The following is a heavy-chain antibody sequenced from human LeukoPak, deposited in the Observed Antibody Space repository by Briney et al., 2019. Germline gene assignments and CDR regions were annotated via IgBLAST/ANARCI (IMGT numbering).Heavy chain of an antibody. Sequence: SVKVSCKAAGGTFTRHAISWVRQAPGQGLEWMGGIIPILDTTNYAQKFQGRVTITADKSTSTAHMELSSLRSEDTAVYYCARGPIIALAVDYYSYYMDVWGKGTTVTVSS. CDR2: IIPILDTT. CDR1: GGTFTRHA. J-gene: IGHJ6*03. D-gene: IGHD6-19*01. CDR3: ARGPIIALAVDYYSYYMDV. V-gene: IGHV1-69*06.